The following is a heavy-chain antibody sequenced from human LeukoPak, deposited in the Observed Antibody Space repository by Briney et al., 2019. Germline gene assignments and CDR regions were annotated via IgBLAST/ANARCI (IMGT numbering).Heavy chain of an antibody. D-gene: IGHD5-18*01. CDR1: GGSNSTRTRY. CDR2: MSYSGST. J-gene: IGHJ5*01. Sequence: SETLSLTCTVSGGSNSTRTRYWGWIRQSPGKGLEWIGGMSYSGSTSYNPSLKSRVTIDVDMSKNQFSLKLTSVTAADTALYYCARHAGSAYSNWFDSWGQGTLVTVSS. V-gene: IGHV4-39*01. CDR3: ARHAGSAYSNWFDS.